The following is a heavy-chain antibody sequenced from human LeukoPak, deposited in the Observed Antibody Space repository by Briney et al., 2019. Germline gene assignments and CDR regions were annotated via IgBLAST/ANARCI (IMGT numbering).Heavy chain of an antibody. Sequence: SVKVSCKASRGTFSSYAISWVRQAPGQGLEWMGGIIPIFGTANYAQKFQGRGTITTDESTSTAYMELSGLRSEDTAVYYCARASHGSYEVFDYWGQGTLVTVSS. V-gene: IGHV1-69*05. CDR1: RGTFSSYA. CDR3: ARASHGSYEVFDY. CDR2: IIPIFGTA. J-gene: IGHJ4*02. D-gene: IGHD1-26*01.